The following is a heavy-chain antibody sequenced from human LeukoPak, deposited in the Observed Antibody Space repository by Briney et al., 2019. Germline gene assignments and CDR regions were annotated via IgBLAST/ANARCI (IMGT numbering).Heavy chain of an antibody. J-gene: IGHJ4*02. D-gene: IGHD7-27*01. V-gene: IGHV3-30*02. CDR1: GFAFSSYG. Sequence: PGGSLRLSCAASGFAFSSYGMHWVRQAPGKGLEWVAYIHYDSTTEDHADSVESRFTISRDNSKNTLFLQMNNLRVERMAVLYCAKDGNWAIAYWGQGTLVTVSS. CDR2: IHYDSTTE. CDR3: AKDGNWAIAY.